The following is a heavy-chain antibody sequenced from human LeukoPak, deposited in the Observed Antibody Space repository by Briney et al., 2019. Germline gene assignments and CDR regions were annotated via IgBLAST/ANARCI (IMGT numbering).Heavy chain of an antibody. D-gene: IGHD3-22*01. CDR2: ISSSGGDT. Sequence: GGSLRLSCAASRFTFSSYGMSWVRQAPGKGLEWVSGISSSGGDTYYADSVKGRFTISRDNAKNSLYLQMNSLRAEDTAVYYCARDQDSSGYYYGGAFDIWGQGTMVTVSS. V-gene: IGHV3-23*01. CDR1: RFTFSSYG. CDR3: ARDQDSSGYYYGGAFDI. J-gene: IGHJ3*02.